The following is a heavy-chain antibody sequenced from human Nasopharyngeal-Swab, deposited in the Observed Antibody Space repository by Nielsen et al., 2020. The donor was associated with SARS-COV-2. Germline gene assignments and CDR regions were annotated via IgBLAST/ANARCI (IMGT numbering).Heavy chain of an antibody. J-gene: IGHJ3*02. CDR3: ARVPGASTNAFDI. Sequence: GESLKISCKASGYIFTSYWINWVRQMLGKGLEWMGRIDPSDSYTNYSPSFQGHVSFSTDKSTNTAYLQWSSLKASDTAMYYCARVPGASTNAFDIWGQGTMVTVSS. D-gene: IGHD1-26*01. V-gene: IGHV5-10-1*01. CDR1: GYIFTSYW. CDR2: IDPSDSYT.